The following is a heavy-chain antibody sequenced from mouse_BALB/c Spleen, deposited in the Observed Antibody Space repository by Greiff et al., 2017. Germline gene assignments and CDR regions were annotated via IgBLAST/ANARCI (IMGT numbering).Heavy chain of an antibody. V-gene: IGHV14-3*02. D-gene: IGHD2-2*01. CDR3: ARSGYDDYFDY. Sequence: VQLQQSGAELVKPGASVTLSCTASGFNIKDTYMHWVKQRPEQGLEWIGRIDPANGNTKYDPKFQGKATITADTSSNTAYLQLSSLTSEDTAVYYCARSGYDDYFDYGGQGTTLTVSS. J-gene: IGHJ2*01. CDR2: IDPANGNT. CDR1: GFNIKDTY.